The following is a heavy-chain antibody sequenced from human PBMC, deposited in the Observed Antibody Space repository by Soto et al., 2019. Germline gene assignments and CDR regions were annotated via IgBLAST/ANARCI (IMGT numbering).Heavy chain of an antibody. Sequence: TLCLTCSVSGLTISSASYYWSWIRQHPGKGLEWVGNIYYNGSTYYSPSLKSRVTVWFDTSKNQFSLRLTSVTAADTAVYYWARYRISGSWSKFDYWGQGTRVTVSS. V-gene: IGHV4-31*03. D-gene: IGHD6-13*01. CDR2: IYYNGST. CDR3: ARYRISGSWSKFDY. J-gene: IGHJ4*02. CDR1: GLTISSASYY.